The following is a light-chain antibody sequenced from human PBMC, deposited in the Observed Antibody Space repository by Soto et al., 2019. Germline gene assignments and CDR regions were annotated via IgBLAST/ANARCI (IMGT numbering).Light chain of an antibody. CDR2: WNN. V-gene: IGLV1-47*01. CDR3: AACDDTLDAQV. Sequence: QSVLTQSPSASGTPGQRVTISCSGSRSNIGRNFAYWYQHVPGTAPRLLILWNNERPSGGPDRFSGSKSGTSVSLAISGLRSDDEATYYCAACDDTLDAQVFGGGTQLTVL. J-gene: IGLJ7*01. CDR1: RSNIGRNF.